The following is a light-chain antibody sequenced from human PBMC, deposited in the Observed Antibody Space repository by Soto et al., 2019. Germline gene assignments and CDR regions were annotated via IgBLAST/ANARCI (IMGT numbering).Light chain of an antibody. CDR3: QQYDNLLPLT. J-gene: IGKJ4*01. Sequence: DIQMTQSPSSLSASVGDRVTITCQASQDISNYLNWYQQKPGKAPKLLIYDASNLETGVPSRFSGSGSRTDFTFTISSVQPEDIATYYCQQYDNLLPLTFGGGTKVEIK. CDR1: QDISNY. V-gene: IGKV1-33*01. CDR2: DAS.